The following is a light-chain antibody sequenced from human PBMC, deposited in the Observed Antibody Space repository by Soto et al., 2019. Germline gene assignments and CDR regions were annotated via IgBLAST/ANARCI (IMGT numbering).Light chain of an antibody. CDR2: GAS. CDR3: QQYNSYQWT. CDR1: QSVSSN. J-gene: IGKJ1*01. Sequence: EIVMTQSPATLSVSPGERVTLSCRASQSVSSNLAWYQQKPGQAPRLLIYGASARATGIPDRFSGSGSGTDFTLTISSLQPDDFATYYCQQYNSYQWTFGQGTKVDIK. V-gene: IGKV3-15*01.